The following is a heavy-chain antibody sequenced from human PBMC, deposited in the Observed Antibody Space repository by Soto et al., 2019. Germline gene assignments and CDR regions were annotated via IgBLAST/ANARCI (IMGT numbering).Heavy chain of an antibody. J-gene: IGHJ4*02. CDR3: ARVVMEWLVGDY. Sequence: ASVKVSCKASGSTFTSYGISWVRQSPGQGLERMGWISAYNGNTNYAQKLQGRVTMTTDASTSTAYMELRSLRSDDTAVYYCARVVMEWLVGDYWGQGTLVTVSS. D-gene: IGHD6-19*01. V-gene: IGHV1-18*01. CDR2: ISAYNGNT. CDR1: GSTFTSYG.